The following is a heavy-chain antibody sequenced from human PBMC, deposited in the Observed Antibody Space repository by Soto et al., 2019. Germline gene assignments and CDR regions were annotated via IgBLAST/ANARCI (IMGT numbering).Heavy chain of an antibody. J-gene: IGHJ5*02. D-gene: IGHD3-3*01. Sequence: GGSLRLSCTASGFNFTYNAMSWVRQAPGKGLQWVSTVSGNGENTYYAESVRGRFTISRDTSKNTLYLQMNSLRVEDTAVYYCASAVLEWLGPSWFDPWGQGTLVTVSS. CDR2: VSGNGENT. CDR3: ASAVLEWLGPSWFDP. V-gene: IGHV3-23*01. CDR1: GFNFTYNA.